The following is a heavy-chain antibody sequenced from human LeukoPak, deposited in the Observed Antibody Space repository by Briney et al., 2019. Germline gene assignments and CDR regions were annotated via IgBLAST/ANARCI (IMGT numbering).Heavy chain of an antibody. D-gene: IGHD3-22*01. V-gene: IGHV1-69*05. CDR3: ARGFHYDSSGYYYFY. CDR1: GGTFSSYA. Sequence: ASVKVSCKASGGTFSSYAISWVRQAPGQGLEWMGGIIPLFGTANYAQKFQGRLTITTDESTSTAYMELSSLRSEDTAVYYCARGFHYDSSGYYYFYWGPRTLVTVSS. J-gene: IGHJ4*02. CDR2: IIPLFGTA.